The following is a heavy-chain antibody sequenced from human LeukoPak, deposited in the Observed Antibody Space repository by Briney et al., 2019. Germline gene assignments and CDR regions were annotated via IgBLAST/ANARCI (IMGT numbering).Heavy chain of an antibody. J-gene: IGHJ4*02. D-gene: IGHD2-21*02. CDR2: INPNSGGT. V-gene: IGHV1-2*02. CDR1: GYTFTGYY. Sequence: ASVKVSCKASGYTFTGYYMHWVRQAPGQGLEWMGWINPNSGGTNYAQKFQGRVTMTRDTSISTAYMELSRLRSDDTAVYYCARVPCGGDCYFDYWGQGTLVTVSS. CDR3: ARVPCGGDCYFDY.